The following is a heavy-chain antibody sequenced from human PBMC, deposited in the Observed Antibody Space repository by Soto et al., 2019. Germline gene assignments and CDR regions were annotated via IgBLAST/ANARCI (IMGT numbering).Heavy chain of an antibody. CDR2: IYYSGST. CDR1: GGSISGYY. D-gene: IGHD4-17*01. J-gene: IGHJ4*02. V-gene: IGHV4-59*01. Sequence: SDTVYRKCVVSGGSISGYYWSWIRQPPGKGLEWIGYIYYSGSTNYNPSLKSRVTISVDPSKNHFSLKLSSVTAADTAVYYCARDVYGHYGWVFDSWGPGTLVTVS. CDR3: ARDVYGHYGWVFDS.